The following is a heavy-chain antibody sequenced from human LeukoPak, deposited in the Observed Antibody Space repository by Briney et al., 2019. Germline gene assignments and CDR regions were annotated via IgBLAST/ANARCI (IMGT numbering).Heavy chain of an antibody. J-gene: IGHJ4*02. CDR3: AKRSGYGEREFDY. CDR1: GFTVSSNY. CDR2: ISGGGGST. D-gene: IGHD5-12*01. Sequence: EPGGSLRLSCAASGFTVSSNYMSWVRQAPGKGLEWVSAISGGGGSTYYADSVKGRFTISRDNSKNTLYLQMNSLRAEDTAVYYCAKRSGYGEREFDYWGQGTLVTVSS. V-gene: IGHV3-23*01.